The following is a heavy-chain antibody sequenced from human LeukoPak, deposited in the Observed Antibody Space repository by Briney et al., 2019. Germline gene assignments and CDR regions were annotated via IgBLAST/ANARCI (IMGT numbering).Heavy chain of an antibody. V-gene: IGHV3-49*04. J-gene: IGHJ4*02. Sequence: GGSLRLSCAASGFTFSSYGMHWVRQAPGKGLEWVSFIRSKGYGGTTEYAASVKGRFTISRDDSKSIAYLQMNSLKTEDTAMYYCSRRRLPAGYYFDYQGQGALGTVSS. CDR1: GFTFSSYG. CDR2: IRSKGYGGTT. D-gene: IGHD3-9*01. CDR3: SRRRLPAGYYFDY.